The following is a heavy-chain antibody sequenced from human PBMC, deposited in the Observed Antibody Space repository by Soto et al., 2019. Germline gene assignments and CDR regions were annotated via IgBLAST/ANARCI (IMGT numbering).Heavy chain of an antibody. CDR1: GFTFSSYG. CDR2: INGSGGST. D-gene: IGHD2-15*01. V-gene: IGHV3-23*01. CDR3: ASLPCGGGRCYFPHDG. J-gene: IGHJ4*02. Sequence: EVQLLESGGGLVQPGGSLRLSCAASGFTFSSYGMTWVRQAPGQGLELGASINGSGGSTYYAEAVKGRFTISRDNPTNAIFLQMNSLRAEDTAVYYCASLPCGGGRCYFPHDGWGQGTLVTVSS.